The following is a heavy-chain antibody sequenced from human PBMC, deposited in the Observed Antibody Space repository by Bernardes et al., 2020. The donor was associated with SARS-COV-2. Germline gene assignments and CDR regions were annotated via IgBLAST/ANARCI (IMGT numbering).Heavy chain of an antibody. CDR3: ADLSHGSRY. CDR2: ISSSSTTI. J-gene: IGHJ4*02. CDR1: GLIFKTCS. D-gene: IGHD3-10*01. Sequence: GGSLRLSCEASGLIFKTCSMNWVRRAPGKGLEWVSYISSSSTTIYYADSAKGRFTISRDNAKSTLFLQMSGLRAEDTAVYYCADLSHGSRYWGPGTQGTVST. V-gene: IGHV3-48*01.